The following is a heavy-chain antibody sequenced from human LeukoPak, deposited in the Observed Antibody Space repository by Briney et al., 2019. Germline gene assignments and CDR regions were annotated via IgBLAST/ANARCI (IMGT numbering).Heavy chain of an antibody. CDR3: ARGYSGYDIHAFDI. CDR1: GFTFSSYG. D-gene: IGHD5-12*01. V-gene: IGHV3-30*02. J-gene: IGHJ3*02. CDR2: IRYDGSNK. Sequence: GSLRLSCAASGFTFSSYGMHWVRQAPGKGLEWVAFIRYDGSNKYYADSVKGRFTISRDNSKNTLYLQMNSLRAEDTAVYYCARGYSGYDIHAFDIWGQGTMVTVSS.